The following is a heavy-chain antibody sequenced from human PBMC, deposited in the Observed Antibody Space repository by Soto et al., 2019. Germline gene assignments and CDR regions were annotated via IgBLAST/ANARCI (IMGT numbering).Heavy chain of an antibody. D-gene: IGHD3-10*01. Sequence: SLKVSCKASGGTFSSYAISWVRQAPGQGLEWMGGIIPIFGTANYAQKFQGRVTITADESTSTAYMELSSLRSEDTAVYYCATTWDYYGSGSYSLYYFDYWGQGTLVTVSS. V-gene: IGHV1-69*13. CDR3: ATTWDYYGSGSYSLYYFDY. CDR1: GGTFSSYA. J-gene: IGHJ4*02. CDR2: IIPIFGTA.